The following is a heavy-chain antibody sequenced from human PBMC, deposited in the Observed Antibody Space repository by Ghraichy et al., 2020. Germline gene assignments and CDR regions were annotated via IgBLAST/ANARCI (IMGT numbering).Heavy chain of an antibody. CDR3: ARAGGGSGTPYYYYYMDV. CDR2: IIPILGIA. V-gene: IGHV1-69*02. J-gene: IGHJ6*03. CDR1: GGTFSSYT. Sequence: SVKVSCKASGGTFSSYTISWVRQAPGQGLEWMGRIIPILGIANYAQKFQGRVTITADKSTSTAYMELSSLRSEDTAVYYCARAGGGSGTPYYYYYMDVWGKGTTVTVSS. D-gene: IGHD6-19*01.